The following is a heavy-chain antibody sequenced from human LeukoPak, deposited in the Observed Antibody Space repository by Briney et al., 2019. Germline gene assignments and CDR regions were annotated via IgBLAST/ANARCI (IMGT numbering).Heavy chain of an antibody. J-gene: IGHJ6*04. CDR3: AELGITMIGGV. CDR1: GFTVSSNY. V-gene: IGHV3-66*01. D-gene: IGHD3-10*02. Sequence: PGGSLRLSCAASGFTVSSNYMSWVRQAPGKGLEWVSLIYTGGSTYYADSVKGRFIISRDNSKNTVYLQMNSLRVEDTSVYYCAELGITMIGGVWGKGTTVTISS. CDR2: IYTGGST.